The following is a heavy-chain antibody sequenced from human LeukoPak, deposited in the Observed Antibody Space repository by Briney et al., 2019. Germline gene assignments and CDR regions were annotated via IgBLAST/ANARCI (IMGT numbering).Heavy chain of an antibody. CDR2: ISSSSRYI. CDR3: ARTYTYDYYFDY. CDR1: GFAFNNYT. D-gene: IGHD2-21*02. Sequence: GGSLRLSCAASGFAFNNYTLNWVRQAPGKGLEWLSSISSSSRYIYYADSMKGRFTISRDNAKNSLYLQMNSLRADDTAVYYCARTYTYDYYFDYWRQGTLVSVSS. J-gene: IGHJ4*02. V-gene: IGHV3-21*01.